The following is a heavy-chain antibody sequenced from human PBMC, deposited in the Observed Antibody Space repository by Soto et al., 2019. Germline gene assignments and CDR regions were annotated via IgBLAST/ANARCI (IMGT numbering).Heavy chain of an antibody. CDR2: ITNNRSNK. CDR3: AGGPRYCSSTSCYTHFDY. Sequence: GGSLRLSCAASGFAFSSYAMHWVRQAPGKGLEWVADITNNRSNKYYADSVKGRFTISRDNAKNSLYLQMNSLRAEDTAVYYCAGGPRYCSSTSCYTHFDYWGQGTLVTVSS. D-gene: IGHD2-2*02. J-gene: IGHJ4*02. V-gene: IGHV3-30-3*01. CDR1: GFAFSSYA.